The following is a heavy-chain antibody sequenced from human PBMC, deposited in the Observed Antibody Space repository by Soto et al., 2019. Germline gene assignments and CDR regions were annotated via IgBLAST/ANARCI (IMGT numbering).Heavy chain of an antibody. D-gene: IGHD3-16*02. Sequence: RSCASSGFTLSMSAVNWVRQAPGKGLEWVSYISDSGDRTYYADSVKGRFTISRDRSKNTVSLQMDSLRAEDTAVYYCAKDRGIIVKAGDAFDVWGQGTKVTVSS. J-gene: IGHJ3*01. V-gene: IGHV3-23*01. CDR2: ISDSGDRT. CDR1: GFTLSMSA. CDR3: AKDRGIIVKAGDAFDV.